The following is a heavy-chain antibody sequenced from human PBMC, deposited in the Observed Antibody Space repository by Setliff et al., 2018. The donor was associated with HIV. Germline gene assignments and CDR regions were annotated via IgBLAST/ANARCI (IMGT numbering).Heavy chain of an antibody. V-gene: IGHV3-23*01. CDR3: TKGSSFRSGWRDFDY. Sequence: PGGSLRLSCADSGFTSTIYAMSWVRQAPGKGLECVSLISSSGGTSYADSVKGRFTISRDTSKNTLYLQINSLRSEDTAVYYRTKGSSFRSGWRDFDYWGQGTLVTVSS. CDR1: GFTSTIYA. J-gene: IGHJ4*02. CDR2: ISSSGGT. D-gene: IGHD6-19*01.